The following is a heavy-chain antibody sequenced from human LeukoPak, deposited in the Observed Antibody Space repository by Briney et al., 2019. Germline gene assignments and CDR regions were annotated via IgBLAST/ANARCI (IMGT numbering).Heavy chain of an antibody. CDR1: GGSISSYY. Sequence: PSETLSLTCTVSGGSISSYYWSWIRQPPGKGLEWMGYIYYSGSTNYNPSLKSRATISVDTSKNQFSLKLSSVTAADTAVYYCARSSSIAAGIFDYWGQGTLVTVSS. CDR2: IYYSGST. D-gene: IGHD6-6*01. V-gene: IGHV4-59*01. J-gene: IGHJ4*02. CDR3: ARSSSIAAGIFDY.